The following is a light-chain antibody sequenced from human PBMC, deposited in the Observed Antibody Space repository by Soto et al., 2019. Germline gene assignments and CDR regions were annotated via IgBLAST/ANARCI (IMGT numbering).Light chain of an antibody. V-gene: IGKV3-20*01. J-gene: IGKJ2*01. CDR1: QSVSSRD. CDR3: QQYDNSPGYT. CDR2: ATS. Sequence: EIVLTQSPGTLSLSPGERATLSCRASQSVSSRDLAWYQQKPCQAPRLLIYATSSRAAGIPDRFSGSGSGTDVTLTISRLEPEDFAVYYCQQYDNSPGYTFGQGSQLESK.